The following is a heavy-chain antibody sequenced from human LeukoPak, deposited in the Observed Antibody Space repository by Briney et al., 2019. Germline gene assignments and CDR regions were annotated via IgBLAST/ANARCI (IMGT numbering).Heavy chain of an antibody. CDR3: ARGKQWLRSDAFDI. CDR2: ISTYNGNT. D-gene: IGHD6-19*01. Sequence: ASVKVSCKASGYTFTSFGINWVRQAPGQGLGWMGWISTYNGNTNYAQKLQGRVTMTTDTSTNTVYMELRSLRSDDTAVYYCARGKQWLRSDAFDIWGQGTMVTVSS. J-gene: IGHJ3*02. V-gene: IGHV1-18*01. CDR1: GYTFTSFG.